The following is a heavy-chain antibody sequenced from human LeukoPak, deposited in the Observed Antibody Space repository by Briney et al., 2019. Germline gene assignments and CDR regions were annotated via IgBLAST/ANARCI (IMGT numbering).Heavy chain of an antibody. V-gene: IGHV3-30*18. CDR3: AKGPLRGTAAAIDY. CDR1: GFTFSSYW. Sequence: GGSLRLSCAASGFTFSSYWMSWVRQAPGKGLEWVAVISYDGRNKHYPDSVKGRFTISRDISTDTLWLQMDSLRTEDTAVYYCAKGPLRGTAAAIDYWGQGTLVTVSS. D-gene: IGHD2-2*01. J-gene: IGHJ4*02. CDR2: ISYDGRNK.